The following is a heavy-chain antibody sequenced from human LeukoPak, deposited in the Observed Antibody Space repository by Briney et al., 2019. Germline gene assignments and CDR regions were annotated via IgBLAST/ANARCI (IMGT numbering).Heavy chain of an antibody. CDR2: INHSGSI. J-gene: IGHJ4*02. CDR3: ARFRTLTTHFDY. CDR1: GGSFSDYY. Sequence: SETLSLTCAVYGGSFSDYYWNWIRQPPGKGLEWIGEINHSGSINYNPSLKSRVTMSVDTSKNQFSLKLSSVTAADTAVYYCARFRTLTTHFDYWGQGTLVTVSS. V-gene: IGHV4-34*01. D-gene: IGHD4-11*01.